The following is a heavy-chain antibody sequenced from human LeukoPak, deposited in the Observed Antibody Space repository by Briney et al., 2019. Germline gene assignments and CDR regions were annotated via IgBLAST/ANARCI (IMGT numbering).Heavy chain of an antibody. CDR2: IYYSGST. J-gene: IGHJ4*02. Sequence: SETQSLTCTVSGGSISSYYWSWLRQPPGKGLEWIGYIYYSGSTNYNPSLKSRVTILVDTSKNQFSLKLTSVTAADTAVYYCARRGFRTSDYYDSSGYYSYFDYWGQGTLVTVSS. CDR3: ARRGFRTSDYYDSSGYYSYFDY. CDR1: GGSISSYY. V-gene: IGHV4-59*01. D-gene: IGHD3-22*01.